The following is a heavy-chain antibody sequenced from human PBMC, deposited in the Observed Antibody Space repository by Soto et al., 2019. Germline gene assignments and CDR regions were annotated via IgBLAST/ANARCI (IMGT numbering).Heavy chain of an antibody. CDR3: ARDGVRLRYFDWLLDY. D-gene: IGHD3-9*01. J-gene: IGHJ4*02. CDR2: IIPIFGTA. Sequence: ASVKVSCKASGGTFSSYAISWVRQAPGQGLEWMGGIIPIFGTANYAQKFQGRVTITADESTSTAYMELSSLRSEDTAVYYCARDGVRLRYFDWLLDYWGQGTLVTVSS. CDR1: GGTFSSYA. V-gene: IGHV1-69*13.